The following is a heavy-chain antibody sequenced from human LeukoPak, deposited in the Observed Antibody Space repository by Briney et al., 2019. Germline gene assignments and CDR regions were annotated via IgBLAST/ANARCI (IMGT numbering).Heavy chain of an antibody. V-gene: IGHV1-24*01. Sequence: GASVKVSCKVSGYTLTELSMHWVRQAPGKGLEWMGGFDPEDGETIYAQKFQGRVTMTEDTSTDTAYMELSSLRSEDTAVYYCATDMATVVTFNFDYWGQGTLVTVSS. CDR3: ATDMATVVTFNFDY. CDR1: GYTLTELS. CDR2: FDPEDGET. D-gene: IGHD4-23*01. J-gene: IGHJ4*02.